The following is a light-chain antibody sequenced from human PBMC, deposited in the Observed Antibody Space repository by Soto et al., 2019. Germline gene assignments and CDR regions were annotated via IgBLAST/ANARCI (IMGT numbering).Light chain of an antibody. V-gene: IGLV2-14*02. CDR3: SSYTSSSTRV. CDR2: EVS. Sequence: QSVLTQPGSVSGSPGQSITISCTGTSSDVGSYNLVSWYQQHPGKAPKLMIYEVSKRPSGVSNRFSGSKSGNTASLTISGLQAEDEAEYYCSSYTSSSTRVFGSGTKLTVL. J-gene: IGLJ1*01. CDR1: SSDVGSYNL.